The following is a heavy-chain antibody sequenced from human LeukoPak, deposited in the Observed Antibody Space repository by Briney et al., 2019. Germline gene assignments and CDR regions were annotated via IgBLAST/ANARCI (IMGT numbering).Heavy chain of an antibody. CDR3: ARVVQSSGFYLPEYFQH. CDR1: GDSISTYY. Sequence: SETLSLTCTVSGDSISTYYWSWIRQPPGKGLEWIGYIYYSGSTNYKSSLKSRVTISVDTSKNQFSLKLSSVTAADTAVYYCARVVQSSGFYLPEYFQHWGQGTLVTVSS. V-gene: IGHV4-59*01. D-gene: IGHD3-22*01. J-gene: IGHJ1*01. CDR2: IYYSGST.